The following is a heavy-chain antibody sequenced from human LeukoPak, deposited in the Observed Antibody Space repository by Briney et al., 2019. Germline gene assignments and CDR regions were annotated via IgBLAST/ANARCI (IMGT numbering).Heavy chain of an antibody. CDR3: ARGLKTLVDP. CDR2: IKQDGSEK. CDR1: GFTFSSYW. J-gene: IGHJ5*02. V-gene: IGHV3-7*01. Sequence: GGSLRLSCAASGFTFSSYWMSWVRQAPGKGLESVANIKQDGSEKYYVDSVKGRFTVSRDNAKSSLYLQMNSLRAEDTAVYYCARGLKTLVDPWGQGTLVTVSS. D-gene: IGHD2-21*01.